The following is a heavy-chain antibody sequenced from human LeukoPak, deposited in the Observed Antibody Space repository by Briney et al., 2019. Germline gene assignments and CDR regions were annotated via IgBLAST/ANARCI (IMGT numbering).Heavy chain of an antibody. V-gene: IGHV1-2*02. CDR2: INPNSGGT. D-gene: IGHD3-22*01. CDR1: GYTFTGYY. CDR3: ARSKRSGYYSNWFDP. J-gene: IGHJ5*02. Sequence: ASVTVSCKASGYTFTGYYMHWVRQAPGQGLEWMGWINPNSGGTNYAQKFQGRVTMTRDTSISTAYMELSRLRSDDTAVYYCARSKRSGYYSNWFDPWGQGTLVTVSS.